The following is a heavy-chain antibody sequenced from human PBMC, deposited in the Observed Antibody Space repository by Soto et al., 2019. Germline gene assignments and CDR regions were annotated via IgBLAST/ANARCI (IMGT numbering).Heavy chain of an antibody. D-gene: IGHD6-19*01. J-gene: IGHJ4*02. CDR1: GFVFSNAW. CDR3: STGYRTGWHVSH. CDR2: VKTTSNGWAT. V-gene: IGHV3-15*07. Sequence: PGGSLRLSCTASGFVFSNAWLNWVRRGPGKGLEWVGHVKTTSNGWATDYAAPVKGRFTMSRDDSKNTVYLEMSGLKAEDTGIYYCSTGYRTGWHVSHWGQGTPVPVSS.